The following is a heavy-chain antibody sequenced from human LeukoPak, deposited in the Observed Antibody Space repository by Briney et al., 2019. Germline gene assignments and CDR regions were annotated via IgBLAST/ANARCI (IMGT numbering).Heavy chain of an antibody. CDR2: INSDGSSR. CDR1: AFTFSSYW. J-gene: IGHJ4*02. V-gene: IGHV3-74*01. D-gene: IGHD6-13*01. CDR3: TRGSPGYSSSWLDF. Sequence: GGTLRLSCATSAFTFSSYWMHWVRQAPGKGLVWVSRINSDGSSRSYADYVKGRFTISRDDAKNTLYLQMSSPSVDDAAIYYCTRGSPGYSSSWLDFWGQGILVTVSS.